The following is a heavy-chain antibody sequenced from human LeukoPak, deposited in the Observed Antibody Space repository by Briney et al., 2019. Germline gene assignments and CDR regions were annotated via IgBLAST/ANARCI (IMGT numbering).Heavy chain of an antibody. D-gene: IGHD6-13*01. V-gene: IGHV4-59*01. Sequence: SEALSLTCTVSGGSISSYYWRWIRQPPGKGLEWIGYIYYSGTTNYNPSLKSRVTISVDTSKNQFSLKLSSVTAADTAVYYCARGVYIAAAQYGYWGQGTLVTVSS. CDR2: IYYSGTT. CDR1: GGSISSYY. CDR3: ARGVYIAAAQYGY. J-gene: IGHJ4*02.